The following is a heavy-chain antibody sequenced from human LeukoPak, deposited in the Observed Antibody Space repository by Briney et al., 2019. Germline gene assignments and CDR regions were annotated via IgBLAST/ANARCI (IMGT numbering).Heavy chain of an antibody. Sequence: PSETLSLTCTVSGGSISSGSYYWSWIRQPAGKGLEWIGRIYTSGSTNYNPSLKSRVTISVDTSKNQLSLKLSSVTAADTAVYYCARDSQLLFPNWFDPWGQGTLVTVSS. CDR3: ARDSQLLFPNWFDP. D-gene: IGHD2-2*01. CDR2: IYTSGST. V-gene: IGHV4-61*02. J-gene: IGHJ5*02. CDR1: GGSISSGSYY.